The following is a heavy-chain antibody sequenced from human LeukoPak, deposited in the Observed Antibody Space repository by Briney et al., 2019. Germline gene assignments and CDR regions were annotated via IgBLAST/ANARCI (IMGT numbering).Heavy chain of an antibody. J-gene: IGHJ3*02. V-gene: IGHV3-7*01. CDR3: ARDWVAGVPFDAFDI. CDR2: IKEDGSEK. Sequence: GSLRLSCVASGFTLSNYWMSWVRQAPGKGLEWVANIKEDGSEKYYVGSVKGRFTISRDNAKNSLYLHMDSLTAEDTAIYYCARDWVAGVPFDAFDIWGQGTMVSVSS. D-gene: IGHD3-10*01. CDR1: GFTLSNYW.